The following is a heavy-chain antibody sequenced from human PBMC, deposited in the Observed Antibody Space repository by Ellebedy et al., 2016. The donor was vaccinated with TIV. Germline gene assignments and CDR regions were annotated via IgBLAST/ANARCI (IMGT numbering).Heavy chain of an antibody. V-gene: IGHV3-7*01. CDR2: IYQDGGVQ. J-gene: IGHJ5*02. D-gene: IGHD4-17*01. Sequence: GESLKISCAASGFSFRSYWMSWVRQAPGKGLEWVANIYQDGGVQYYVDSVKGRFTISRDNADNSLFLQMNSLRAEETAVYYCARRGGYGDYAVQINSWFDTWGRGTLVAVSS. CDR1: GFSFRSYW. CDR3: ARRGGYGDYAVQINSWFDT.